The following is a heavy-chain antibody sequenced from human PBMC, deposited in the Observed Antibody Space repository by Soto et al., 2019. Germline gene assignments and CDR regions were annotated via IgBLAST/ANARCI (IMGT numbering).Heavy chain of an antibody. J-gene: IGHJ3*02. D-gene: IGHD3-16*01. CDR3: AKLEDEYDYVWGSYEEGAFDI. V-gene: IGHV3-30*18. CDR2: ISYDGSNK. CDR1: GFTFSSYG. Sequence: PGGSLRLSCAASGFTFSSYGMHWVRQAPGKGLEWVAVISYDGSNKYYADSVKGRFTISRDNSKNTLYLQMNSLRAEDTAVYYCAKLEDEYDYVWGSYEEGAFDIWGQGTMVTVSS.